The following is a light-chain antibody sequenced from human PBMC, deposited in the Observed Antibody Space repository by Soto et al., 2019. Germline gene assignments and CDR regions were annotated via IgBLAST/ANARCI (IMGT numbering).Light chain of an antibody. CDR1: SSAVGGYNY. CDR2: EVS. V-gene: IGLV2-8*01. J-gene: IGLJ2*01. Sequence: QSALTQPPSASGSPGQSVTISCTGTSSAVGGYNYVSWYQQHPGKAPKLMIYEVSKRPSGVPDGFSGSKSGNTASLAVSGLQAEDEADYYCSSYAGSNFVVFGGGTKLTVL. CDR3: SSYAGSNFVV.